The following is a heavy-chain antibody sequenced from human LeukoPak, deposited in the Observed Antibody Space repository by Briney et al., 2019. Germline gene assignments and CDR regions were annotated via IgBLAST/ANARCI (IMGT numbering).Heavy chain of an antibody. Sequence: PGGSLRRSCVVSGLTSTTYWMNWVRQAPGKGLEWVANINQDGSDKHYVGSVKGRFSVSGDYAKKSLYLQMNNLRDDDTAVYYCAVGSGWLSDSWSQGALVTVSS. CDR1: GLTSTTYW. D-gene: IGHD6-19*01. CDR2: INQDGSDK. CDR3: AVGSGWLSDS. J-gene: IGHJ4*02. V-gene: IGHV3-7*03.